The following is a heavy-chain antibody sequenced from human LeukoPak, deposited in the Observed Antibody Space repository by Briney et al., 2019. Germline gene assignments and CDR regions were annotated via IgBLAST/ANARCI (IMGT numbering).Heavy chain of an antibody. CDR2: INHSGST. D-gene: IGHD4-17*01. J-gene: IGHJ4*02. V-gene: IGHV4-34*01. CDR3: ARGVYGDGDYGTFFDY. Sequence: SETLSLTCAVYGGSFSGYYWSWIRQPPGKGLEWIGEINHSGSTNYNPSLKSRVTISVDTSKNQFSLKLSSVTAADTAVYYCARGVYGDGDYGTFFDYWGQGTLVTVSS. CDR1: GGSFSGYY.